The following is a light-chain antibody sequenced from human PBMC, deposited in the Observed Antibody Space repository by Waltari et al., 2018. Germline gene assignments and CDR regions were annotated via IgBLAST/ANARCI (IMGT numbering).Light chain of an antibody. CDR2: GAS. V-gene: IGKV3-15*01. CDR3: HQYNNWPRM. CDR1: QSVTNN. J-gene: IGKJ1*01. Sequence: EIVMTQSPATLSVSPGERATLSCRASQSVTNNLAWYQQKPGQAPRLLIYGASARATGIPARFTGSGSGTEFTLTISSLQSEDFAVYYCHQYNNWPRMFGQGTKVEIK.